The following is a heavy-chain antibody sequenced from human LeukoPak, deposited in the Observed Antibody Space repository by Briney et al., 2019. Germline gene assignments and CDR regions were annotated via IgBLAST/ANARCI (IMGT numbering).Heavy chain of an antibody. Sequence: GGSLRLSCAASDFTFSRYWMHWVRQAPGKGLVWVSRINTYGNNTIYADSVKGRFTISRDNAKNTLYLQMNSLRAEDTAVYYCATGGKWLALEYWGREPWSPSPQ. V-gene: IGHV3-74*01. CDR1: DFTFSRYW. J-gene: IGHJ4*02. CDR3: ATGGKWLALEY. D-gene: IGHD5-12*01. CDR2: INTYGNNT.